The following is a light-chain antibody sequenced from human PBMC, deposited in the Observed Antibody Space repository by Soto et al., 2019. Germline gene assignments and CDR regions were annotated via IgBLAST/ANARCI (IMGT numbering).Light chain of an antibody. Sequence: QSVLTQPPSASGSPGQSVTISCTGTSSDVGGYNYVSWYQQHPGKAPKLIIYEVTKRPSGVPDRFSGSKSGNTASLTVSGLQAEDEADYYCSSHAGISNVVFGGGTKLTVL. V-gene: IGLV2-8*01. CDR1: SSDVGGYNY. J-gene: IGLJ3*02. CDR3: SSHAGISNVV. CDR2: EVT.